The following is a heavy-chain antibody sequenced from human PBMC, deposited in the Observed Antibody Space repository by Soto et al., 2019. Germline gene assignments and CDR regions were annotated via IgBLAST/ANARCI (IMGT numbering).Heavy chain of an antibody. CDR2: IVTSGSSI. CDR3: AREGSGSYLAY. Sequence: SLRLSCAASGFTFSSYSMNWVRQAPGKGLEWVAYIVTSGSSIYYADSVKGRFTISRDNAKNSLYLQMNTLRAEDTAVYYCAREGSGSYLAYWGQGTLVTVSS. V-gene: IGHV3-48*01. D-gene: IGHD3-10*01. CDR1: GFTFSSYS. J-gene: IGHJ4*02.